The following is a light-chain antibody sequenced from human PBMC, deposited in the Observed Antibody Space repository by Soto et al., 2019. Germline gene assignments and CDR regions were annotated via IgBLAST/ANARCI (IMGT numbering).Light chain of an antibody. V-gene: IGKV3-15*01. CDR1: QGVTTN. J-gene: IGKJ5*01. CDR2: DVS. Sequence: EILMAPSPATLSVSPGERVTLSFLAGQGVTTNFAWYQQKSGQSPRLLIYDVSSRATGVPSRFSGTGSETDFTLTISGLQSEDSAIYFCQQYNNWPFSFGPGTRLEIK. CDR3: QQYNNWPFS.